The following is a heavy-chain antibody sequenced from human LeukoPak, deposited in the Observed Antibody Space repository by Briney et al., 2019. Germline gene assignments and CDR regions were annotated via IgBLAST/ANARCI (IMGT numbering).Heavy chain of an antibody. Sequence: KPSQTLSLTCSVSGGSISSGSYYWSWIRQPPGKGLEWIAGIYYSGSTYYNPSLKSRVTISVDTSKNQFSLKLSSVTAADTAVYYCARSSNGYYHFDLWGRGTLVTVSS. CDR3: ARSSNGYYHFDL. CDR1: GGSISSGSYY. D-gene: IGHD3-22*01. V-gene: IGHV4-39*01. CDR2: IYYSGST. J-gene: IGHJ2*01.